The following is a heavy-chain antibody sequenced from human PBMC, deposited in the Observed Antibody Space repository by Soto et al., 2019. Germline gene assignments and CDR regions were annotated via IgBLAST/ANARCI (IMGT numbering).Heavy chain of an antibody. CDR2: INHSGST. CDR3: ARERITMVRGVIMPDY. D-gene: IGHD3-10*01. J-gene: IGHJ4*02. CDR1: GGSFSGYY. Sequence: QVQLQQWGAGLLKPSETLSLTCAVYGGSFSGYYWSWIRQPPGKGLEWIGEINHSGSTNYNPSLKRRVTISVDTSKNQFSLKLSSVTAADTAVYYCARERITMVRGVIMPDYWGQGTLVTVSS. V-gene: IGHV4-34*01.